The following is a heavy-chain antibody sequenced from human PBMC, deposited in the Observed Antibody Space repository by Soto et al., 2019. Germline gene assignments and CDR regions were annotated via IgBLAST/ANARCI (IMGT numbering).Heavy chain of an antibody. CDR1: GGTFSSYA. CDR3: ARGPTRGYRYAPAFDT. J-gene: IGHJ4*02. Sequence: SVKVACKASGGTFSSYAISWVRQAPGQGLEWMGGIIPIFGTANYAQKFQGRVTITADESTSTAYMELSSLRSEDTAVYYCARGPTRGYRYAPAFDTWGQGNLVTISS. CDR2: IIPIFGTA. V-gene: IGHV1-69*13. D-gene: IGHD5-18*01.